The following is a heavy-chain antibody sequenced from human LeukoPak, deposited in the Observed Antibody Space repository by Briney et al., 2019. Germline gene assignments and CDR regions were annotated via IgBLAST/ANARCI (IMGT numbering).Heavy chain of an antibody. CDR2: IYPGDSDT. CDR1: GYSFTSYW. V-gene: IGHV5-51*01. J-gene: IGHJ6*02. Sequence: GESLKISCKGSGYSFTSYWIGWVRQMPGKGLEWMGIIYPGDSDTRYSPSFQGQVTISADKSISTAYLQWSSLKASDTAMYYCARLNASSWYLYDYYYGMDVWGQGTTVTVSS. D-gene: IGHD6-13*01. CDR3: ARLNASSWYLYDYYYGMDV.